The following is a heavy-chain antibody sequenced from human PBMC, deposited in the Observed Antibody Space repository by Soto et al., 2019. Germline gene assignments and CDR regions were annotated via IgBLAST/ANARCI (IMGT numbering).Heavy chain of an antibody. J-gene: IGHJ4*02. V-gene: IGHV2-5*01. Sequence: QITLKESGPTLVRPTQTLTLTCTFSGFSLSTSRLGVGWIRQPPGKALEWLALIYWNDDKRYSPSLKARLTITKDTSKNQVVLTMTNMDPVDTATYYCAHRPSGWYLFDYWGQGTLVTVSS. CDR2: IYWNDDK. CDR3: AHRPSGWYLFDY. D-gene: IGHD6-19*01. CDR1: GFSLSTSRLG.